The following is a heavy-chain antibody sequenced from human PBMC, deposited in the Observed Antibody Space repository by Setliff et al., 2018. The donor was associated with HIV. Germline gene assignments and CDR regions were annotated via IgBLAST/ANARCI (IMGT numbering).Heavy chain of an antibody. Sequence: PSKTLSLTCTVSGGSISSRSYYWGWIRQPPGKGLEWIGEINHSGSTNYNPSLKSRVTMSVDTPKNQFSLKLSSVTAADTAVYYCARKHLFNVFDYWGQGALVTVSS. J-gene: IGHJ4*02. CDR3: ARKHLFNVFDY. CDR1: GGSISSRSYY. D-gene: IGHD3-10*01. V-gene: IGHV4-39*07. CDR2: INHSGST.